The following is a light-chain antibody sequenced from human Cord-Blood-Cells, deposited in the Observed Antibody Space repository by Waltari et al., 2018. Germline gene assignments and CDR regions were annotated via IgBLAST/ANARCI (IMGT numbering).Light chain of an antibody. J-gene: IGLJ1*01. CDR1: KLGVKY. V-gene: IGLV3-1*01. Sequence: SHELTQPPSVSVSPGQTASIPCSGDKLGVKYACWYQQKPGQSPVLVIYQDSKRPSGIPERFSGSNSGNTATLTISGTQAMDEADYYCQAWDSSTYVFGTGTKVTVL. CDR2: QDS. CDR3: QAWDSSTYV.